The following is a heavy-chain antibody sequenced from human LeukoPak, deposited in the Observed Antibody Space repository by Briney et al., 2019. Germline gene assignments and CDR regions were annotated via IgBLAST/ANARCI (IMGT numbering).Heavy chain of an antibody. CDR2: INHSGST. Sequence: SETLSLTCAVYGGYFSGYYWSWIRQPPGKGLEWIGEINHSGSTNYNPSLKSRVTISVDTSKNQFSLKLSSVTAADTAVYYCASTTPVTTVVTWGQGTLVTVSS. CDR1: GGYFSGYY. CDR3: ASTTPVTTVVT. D-gene: IGHD4-23*01. V-gene: IGHV4-34*01. J-gene: IGHJ4*02.